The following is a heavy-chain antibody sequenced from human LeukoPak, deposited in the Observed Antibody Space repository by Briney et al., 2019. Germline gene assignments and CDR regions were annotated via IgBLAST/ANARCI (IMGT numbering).Heavy chain of an antibody. CDR3: ARLSGGNADY. CDR1: GGSISSGSYY. D-gene: IGHD4-23*01. CDR2: IYTSGST. V-gene: IGHV4-61*02. J-gene: IGHJ4*02. Sequence: SETLSLTCTVSGGSISSGSYYWSWIRQPAGKGLEWIGRIYTSGSTNYNPSLKSRVTISVDTSKNQFSLKLSSVTAADTAVYYCARLSGGNADYWGQGTLVTVSS.